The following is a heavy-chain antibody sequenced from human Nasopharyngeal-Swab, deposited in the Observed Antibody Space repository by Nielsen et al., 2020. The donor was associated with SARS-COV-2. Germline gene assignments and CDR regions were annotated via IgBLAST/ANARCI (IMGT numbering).Heavy chain of an antibody. CDR3: ARGHLPDDFWSGYYIYKTYHYYGMDV. J-gene: IGHJ6*02. V-gene: IGHV4-34*01. D-gene: IGHD3-3*01. Sequence: PGKGLEWIGEINHSGSTNYNPSLKSRVTISVDTSKNQFSLKLSSVTAADTAVYYCARGHLPDDFWSGYYIYKTYHYYGMDVWGQGTTVTVSS. CDR2: INHSGST.